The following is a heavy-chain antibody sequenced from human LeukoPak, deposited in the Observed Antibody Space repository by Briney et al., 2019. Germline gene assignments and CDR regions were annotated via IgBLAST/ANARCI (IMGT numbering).Heavy chain of an antibody. J-gene: IGHJ4*02. CDR2: LDYSAST. D-gene: IGHD3-16*01. Sequence: PSETLSLTCTVSGGSISSSSYYWGWIRQPPGKGLEWIGSLDYSASTYYNPSLQSRVTRSVDTSKNQFSLRLSSVTAADTAVYYCARSQDYYEFDYWGQGSLVTVSS. V-gene: IGHV4-39*01. CDR1: GGSISSSSYY. CDR3: ARSQDYYEFDY.